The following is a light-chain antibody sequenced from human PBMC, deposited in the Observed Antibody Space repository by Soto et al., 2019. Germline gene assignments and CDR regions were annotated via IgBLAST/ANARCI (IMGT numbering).Light chain of an antibody. CDR2: STN. J-gene: IGLJ2*01. CDR1: SGSVSTANY. V-gene: IGLV8-61*01. Sequence: QTVVTQEPSFSVSPGGTVTLTCALSSGSVSTANYPSWYRQTPGQPPRTVIYSTNPRSSGVPDRFSGSILGDKAALTITRAQADDESVYYCAVYIGRRIVYVFGSGTKLTVL. CDR3: AVYIGRRIVYV.